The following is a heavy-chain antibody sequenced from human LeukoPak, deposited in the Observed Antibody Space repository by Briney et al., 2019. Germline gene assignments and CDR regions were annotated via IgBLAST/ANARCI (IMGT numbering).Heavy chain of an antibody. CDR1: GGSISSSSYY. CDR3: ASPYYYDSSGYSG. V-gene: IGHV4-39*01. J-gene: IGHJ4*02. D-gene: IGHD3-22*01. Sequence: SETLSLTCTVSGGSISSSSYYCGWIRQPPGKGLEWIWIIYYSGSTYYNPSLKIRVTISVDTSKNQFSLKLSSVTAADTAVYYCASPYYYDSSGYSGWGQGTLVTVSS. CDR2: IYYSGST.